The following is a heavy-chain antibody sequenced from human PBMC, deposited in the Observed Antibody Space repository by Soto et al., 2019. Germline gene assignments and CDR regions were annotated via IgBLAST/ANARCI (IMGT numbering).Heavy chain of an antibody. J-gene: IGHJ4*02. CDR3: ARGRDIVVVPAAMRSYYFDY. CDR2: INHSGST. Sequence: QVQLQQWGAGLLKPSETLSLTCAVYGGSFSGYYWSWIRQPPGKGLEWIGEINHSGSTNYNPSLKIRLTISVDTTKHQLSLKLSSVTAADTAVYYCARGRDIVVVPAAMRSYYFDYWGQGTLVTVSS. CDR1: GGSFSGYY. V-gene: IGHV4-34*01. D-gene: IGHD2-2*01.